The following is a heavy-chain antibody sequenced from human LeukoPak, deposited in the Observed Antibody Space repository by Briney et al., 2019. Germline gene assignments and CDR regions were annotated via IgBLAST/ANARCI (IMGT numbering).Heavy chain of an antibody. CDR1: EFSFSNYW. Sequence: GGSLRLSCEASEFSFSNYWSSWVRQAPGTGLEWVANIKQDGSEKNYADSVKGRFTISRDNAKNSVYLQMNSLRGDDTAVYYCAKCDDYVWGSYHENWFDPWGQGTLVTVSS. D-gene: IGHD3-16*02. CDR2: IKQDGSEK. V-gene: IGHV3-7*01. J-gene: IGHJ5*02. CDR3: AKCDDYVWGSYHENWFDP.